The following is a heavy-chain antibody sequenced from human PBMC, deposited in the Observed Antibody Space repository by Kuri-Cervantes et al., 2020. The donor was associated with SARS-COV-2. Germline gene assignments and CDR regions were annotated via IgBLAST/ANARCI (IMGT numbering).Heavy chain of an antibody. CDR2: IIPILGIA. D-gene: IGHD3-22*01. CDR3: ARASSGFQH. CDR1: GGTFSSYT. Sequence: SVKVSCKASGGTFSSYTISWVRQAPGQGLEWMGRIIPILGIANYAQKFQGRVTMTRDTSTSTVYMELSSLRSEDTAVYYCARASSGFQHWGQGTLVTVSS. J-gene: IGHJ1*01. V-gene: IGHV1-69*02.